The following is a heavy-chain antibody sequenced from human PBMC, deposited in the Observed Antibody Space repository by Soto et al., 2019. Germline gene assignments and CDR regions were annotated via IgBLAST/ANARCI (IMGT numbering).Heavy chain of an antibody. CDR2: MNSDGGII. CDR1: GYTFGNHW. V-gene: IGHV3-74*01. Sequence: GGSLRLSCAVAGYTFGNHWMHWVRQAPGNGLEWVSRMNSDGGIINYADSVKGRFTVSRDNAKNTLYLQMNSLRVEDTAVYYCATAEVDYWGPGTLVTVSS. J-gene: IGHJ4*02. CDR3: ATAEVDY.